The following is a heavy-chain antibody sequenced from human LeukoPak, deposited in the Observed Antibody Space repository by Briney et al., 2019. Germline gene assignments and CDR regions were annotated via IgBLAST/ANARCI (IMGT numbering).Heavy chain of an antibody. CDR3: AKTTLHPMITFGGVIDLPVDFDY. J-gene: IGHJ4*02. D-gene: IGHD3-16*02. CDR2: ISGSGGST. V-gene: IGHV3-23*01. CDR1: GFTFSSYA. Sequence: GGSLRLSCAASGFTFSSYAMSWVRQAPGKGLEWVSAISGSGGSTYYADSVKGRFTISRDKSKNTLYLQMNSLRAEDTAVYYCAKTTLHPMITFGGVIDLPVDFDYWGQGTLVTVSS.